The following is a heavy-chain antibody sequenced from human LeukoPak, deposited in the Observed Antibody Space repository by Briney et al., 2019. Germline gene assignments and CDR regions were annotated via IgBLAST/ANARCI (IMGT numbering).Heavy chain of an antibody. V-gene: IGHV4-39*01. Sequence: SETLSLTCTVSGGSISSSSYYWGWIRQPPGKGLEWIGTIYYSGSTYYNPSLKSRVTISVDTSKNQFSLKLSSVTAADTAVYYCARHVGATDHYYYYYYMDVWGKGTTVTVSS. CDR2: IYYSGST. J-gene: IGHJ6*03. D-gene: IGHD1-26*01. CDR1: GGSISSSSYY. CDR3: ARHVGATDHYYYYYYMDV.